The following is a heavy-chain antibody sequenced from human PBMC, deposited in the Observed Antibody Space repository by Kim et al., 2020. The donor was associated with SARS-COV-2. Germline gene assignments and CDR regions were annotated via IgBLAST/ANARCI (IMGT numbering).Heavy chain of an antibody. CDR1: GFTFSSYA. Sequence: GGSLRLSCAASGFTFSSYAMHWVRQAPGKGLEWVAVISYDGSNKYYADSVKGRFTISRDNSKNTLYLQMNSLRAEDTAVYYCARVEYSSGPYFDYWGQGTLVTVSS. CDR2: ISYDGSNK. D-gene: IGHD6-19*01. V-gene: IGHV3-30-3*01. J-gene: IGHJ4*02. CDR3: ARVEYSSGPYFDY.